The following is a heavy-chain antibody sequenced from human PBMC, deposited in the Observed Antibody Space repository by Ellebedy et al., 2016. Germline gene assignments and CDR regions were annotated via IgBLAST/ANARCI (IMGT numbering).Heavy chain of an antibody. Sequence: GESLKISXKGSGYSFTSYWIGWVRQMPGKGLEWMGIIYPGDSDTRYSPSFQGQVTISADKSISTAYLQWSSLKASDTAMYYCARNYYGSISSFTPAWFGMDVWGQGTTVTVSS. V-gene: IGHV5-51*01. D-gene: IGHD3-10*01. J-gene: IGHJ6*02. CDR1: GYSFTSYW. CDR2: IYPGDSDT. CDR3: ARNYYGSISSFTPAWFGMDV.